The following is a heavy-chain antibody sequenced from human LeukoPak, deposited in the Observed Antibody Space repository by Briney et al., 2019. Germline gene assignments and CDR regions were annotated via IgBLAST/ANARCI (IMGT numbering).Heavy chain of an antibody. CDR2: MNPNSGNT. J-gene: IGHJ4*02. Sequence: ASVKVSCKASGYTFTSYDINWVRQATGQGLEWMGWMNPNSGNTGYAQKFQGRVTTTRNTSISTAYMELSSLRSEDTAVYYCARGLVVRGVTPGYWGQGTLVTVSS. CDR1: GYTFTSYD. D-gene: IGHD3-10*01. CDR3: ARGLVVRGVTPGY. V-gene: IGHV1-8*01.